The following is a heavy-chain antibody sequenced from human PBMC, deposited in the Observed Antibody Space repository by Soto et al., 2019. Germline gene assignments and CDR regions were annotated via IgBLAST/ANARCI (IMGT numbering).Heavy chain of an antibody. CDR3: AKDGCDF. CDR2: ISGSGWVSAFSGSDGST. D-gene: IGHD2-2*03. V-gene: IGHV3-23*01. J-gene: IGHJ4*02. CDR1: GFTFSSDA. Sequence: EVQLLESGGGLVQPGGSLRLSCAASGFTFSSDAMSWVRQPPGKGLEWVSAISGSGWVSAFSGSDGSTYYADSVKGRFTISRDNSKNTLYLQMNSLRVEDTAIYYCAKDGCDFWGPGTLVTVSS.